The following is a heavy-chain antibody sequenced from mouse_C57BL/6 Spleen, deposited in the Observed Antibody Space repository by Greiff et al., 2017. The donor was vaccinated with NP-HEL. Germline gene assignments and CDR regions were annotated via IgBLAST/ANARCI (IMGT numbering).Heavy chain of an antibody. V-gene: IGHV1-66*01. CDR2: IYPGSGNT. D-gene: IGHD4-1*01. J-gene: IGHJ2*01. Sequence: VKVVESGPELVKPGASVKISCKASGYSVTSYYIHWVKQRPGQGLEWIGWIYPGSGNTKYNEKFKGKATLTADTSSSTAYMQLSSLTSEDSAVYYCARTGSYFDYWGQGTTLTVSS. CDR1: GYSVTSYY. CDR3: ARTGSYFDY.